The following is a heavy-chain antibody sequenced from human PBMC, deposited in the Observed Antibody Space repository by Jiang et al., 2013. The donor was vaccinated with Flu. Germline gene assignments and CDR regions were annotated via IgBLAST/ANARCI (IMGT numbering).Heavy chain of an antibody. Sequence: IIPIFGTANYAQKFQGRVTITADESTSTAYMELSSLRSEDTAVYYCASLGGYDFWSGLGDAFDIWGQGTMVTVSS. V-gene: IGHV1-69*01. D-gene: IGHD3-3*01. CDR3: ASLGGYDFWSGLGDAFDI. CDR2: IIPIFGTA. J-gene: IGHJ3*02.